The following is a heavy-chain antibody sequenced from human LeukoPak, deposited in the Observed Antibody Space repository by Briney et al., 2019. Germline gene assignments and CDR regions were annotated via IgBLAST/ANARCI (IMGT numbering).Heavy chain of an antibody. V-gene: IGHV3-33*01. CDR3: ARDQAADTVMAIGGY. D-gene: IGHD5-18*01. CDR2: IWYDGSNK. CDR1: GFTFSSYG. J-gene: IGHJ4*02. Sequence: PGGSLRLSCAASGFTFSSYGMHWVRQAPGKGLEWVAVIWYDGSNKYYADSVKGRFTISRDNSKNTLYLQMNSLRAEDTAVYCCARDQAADTVMAIGGYWGQGTLVTVSS.